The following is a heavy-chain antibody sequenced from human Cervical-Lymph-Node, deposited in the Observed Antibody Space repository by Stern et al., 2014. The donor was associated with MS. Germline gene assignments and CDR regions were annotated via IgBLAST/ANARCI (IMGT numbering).Heavy chain of an antibody. CDR2: INPSGGST. V-gene: IGHV1-46*01. J-gene: IGHJ4*02. Sequence: VQLLESGAEVEKPGASVKVSCKASGYTFPTYYMHWVRQAPGQGLEWMGMINPSGGSTTYAQKFQGRVTMTRDTSTSTVYMELSSLRSEDTAVYYCARNWRGVGSTAYDYWGQGTLVTVSS. CDR3: ARNWRGVGSTAYDY. D-gene: IGHD1-26*01. CDR1: GYTFPTYY.